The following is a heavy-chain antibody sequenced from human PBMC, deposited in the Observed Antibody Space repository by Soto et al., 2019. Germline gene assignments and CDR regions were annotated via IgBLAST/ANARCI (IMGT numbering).Heavy chain of an antibody. CDR3: AREKWLVRRNDPFDI. J-gene: IGHJ3*02. D-gene: IGHD6-19*01. CDR2: IIPIFGTA. V-gene: IGHV1-69*13. CDR1: GGTFSSYA. Sequence: ASVKVSCKASGGTFSSYAISWVRQAPGQGLEWMGGIIPIFGTANYAQKFQGRVTITADESTNTANMELSSLRSEDTAVYYCAREKWLVRRNDPFDIWGQGTMVTVSS.